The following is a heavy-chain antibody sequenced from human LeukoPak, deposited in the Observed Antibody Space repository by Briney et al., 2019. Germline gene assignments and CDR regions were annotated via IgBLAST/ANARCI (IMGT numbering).Heavy chain of an antibody. V-gene: IGHV3-23*01. CDR3: AKRDCSGGSCYSPLDY. CDR1: GFTFSSYA. Sequence: GGSLRLSCAASGFTFSSYAMSWVRQAPGMGPEWVSVISGGGGTTFYADSVKGRFAISRDNSKNTVYLQMNSLRAEDTAVYYCAKRDCSGGSCYSPLDYWGQGTLVTVSS. J-gene: IGHJ4*02. D-gene: IGHD2-15*01. CDR2: ISGGGGTT.